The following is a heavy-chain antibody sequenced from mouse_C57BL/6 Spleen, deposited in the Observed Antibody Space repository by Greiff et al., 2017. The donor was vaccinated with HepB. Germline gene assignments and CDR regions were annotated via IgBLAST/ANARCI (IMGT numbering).Heavy chain of an antibody. CDR2: IYPGDGDT. V-gene: IGHV1-82*01. CDR1: GYAFSSSW. D-gene: IGHD1-1*01. Sequence: QVQLQQSGPELVKPGASVKISCKASGYAFSSSWMNWVKQRPGKGLEWIGRIYPGDGDTNYNGKFKGKATLTADKSSSTAYMQLRSLTSEDSAVYFCARSLYYYGSSYAMDYWGQGTSVTVSS. CDR3: ARSLYYYGSSYAMDY. J-gene: IGHJ4*01.